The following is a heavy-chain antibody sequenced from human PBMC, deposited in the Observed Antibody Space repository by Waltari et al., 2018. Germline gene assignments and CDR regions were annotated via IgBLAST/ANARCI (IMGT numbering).Heavy chain of an antibody. D-gene: IGHD6-13*01. J-gene: IGHJ4*02. CDR2: IYYTGST. Sequence: QLQLQESGPGLVQPPETLSLTCTVSGGSLTTYYWSWIRQPPGKGLEWIGYIYYTGSTNYNPPLKSRVTMSVETSKNQFSLELRSVTAADTAVYYCARRTGLSSSSWYYFDYWGQGTLVTVSS. CDR3: ARRTGLSSSSWYYFDY. V-gene: IGHV4-59*08. CDR1: GGSLTTYY.